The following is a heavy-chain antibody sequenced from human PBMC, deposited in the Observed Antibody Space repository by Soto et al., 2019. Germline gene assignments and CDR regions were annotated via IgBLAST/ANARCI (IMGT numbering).Heavy chain of an antibody. CDR1: GGSIRSSGYY. V-gene: IGHV4-31*01. CDR3: ARGFSGGAGIVVVPAATAPNYYYMDV. J-gene: IGHJ6*03. CDR2: IYYSGST. Sequence: QVQLQESGPGLVKPSQTLSLTCSVSGGSIRSSGYYWSWIRQHPGKGLEWIGYIYYSGSTYYNLSLKSLGTISVETSKNQSPLKTTSVTAAATALYYCARGFSGGAGIVVVPAATAPNYYYMDVWGKGTTVTVSS. D-gene: IGHD2-2*01.